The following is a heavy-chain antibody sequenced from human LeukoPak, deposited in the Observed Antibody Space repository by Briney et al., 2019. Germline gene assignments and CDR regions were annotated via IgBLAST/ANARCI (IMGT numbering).Heavy chain of an antibody. D-gene: IGHD6-13*01. Sequence: GASVKVSCKASGFTFSRSAVQWVRQARGQRLELIGWIVVGSGNTKYAQKFQDRVTITRDKSTSTAYMELSSLRSEDTAVYYCANWAKGTIHSSSLGFDPWGQGTLVTVSS. J-gene: IGHJ5*02. V-gene: IGHV1-58*01. CDR1: GFTFSRSA. CDR3: ANWAKGTIHSSSLGFDP. CDR2: IVVGSGNT.